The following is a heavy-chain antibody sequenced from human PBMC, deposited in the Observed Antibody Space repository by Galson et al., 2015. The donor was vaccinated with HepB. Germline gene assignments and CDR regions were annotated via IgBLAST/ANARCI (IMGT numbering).Heavy chain of an antibody. CDR2: ISGSGDTV. D-gene: IGHD3-10*01. V-gene: IGHV3-11*01. CDR3: ARDYYGSGSYARFDP. CDR1: GFTFGDYY. Sequence: SLRLSCAASGFTFGDYYMSWIRQAPGKGLEWISYISGSGDTVHYADSVKGRFTISRDNAKNSLSLQMGSLTAEDTAVYYCARDYYGSGSYARFDPWGQGTLVTVSS. J-gene: IGHJ5*02.